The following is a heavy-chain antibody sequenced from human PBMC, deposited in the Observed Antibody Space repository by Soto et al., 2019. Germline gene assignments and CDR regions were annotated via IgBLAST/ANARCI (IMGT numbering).Heavy chain of an antibody. CDR3: AHYDYGRLVY. J-gene: IGHJ4*02. CDR2: IFWYDDK. CDR1: GFSLSTSGVG. Sequence: QITLKESGPTLVKPTQTLTLTCTFSGFSLSTSGVGVGWLRQPPGKALEWLALIFWYDDKRYSPSLKSRLTITKDTSKCQVVLTTSDMDPEDKSTFYCAHYDYGRLVYWGQGSLVTVSS. D-gene: IGHD4-17*01. V-gene: IGHV2-5*01.